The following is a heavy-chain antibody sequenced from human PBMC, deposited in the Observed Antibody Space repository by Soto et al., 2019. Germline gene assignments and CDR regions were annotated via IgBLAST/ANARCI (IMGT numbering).Heavy chain of an antibody. CDR3: ASQHYYDSSGYYVVY. CDR2: IYHSVST. CDR1: GGSISSSNW. V-gene: IGHV4-4*02. J-gene: IGHJ4*02. Sequence: SETLSLTCAVSGGSISSSNWWSWVRQPPGKGLEWIGEIYHSVSTNYNPSLKSRVTISVDKSKNQFSLKLSSVTAADTAVYYCASQHYYDSSGYYVVYWGQGTLVTVPS. D-gene: IGHD3-22*01.